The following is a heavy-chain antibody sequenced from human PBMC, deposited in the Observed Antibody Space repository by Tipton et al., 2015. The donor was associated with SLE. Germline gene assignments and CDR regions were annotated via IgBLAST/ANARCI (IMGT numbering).Heavy chain of an antibody. CDR2: IYYSGST. CDR1: GGSISSSSYY. Sequence: TLSLTCTVSGGSISSSSYYWGWIRQPPGKGLEWIGSIYYSGSTYYNPSLKSRVTISEDTSKQQFSLKLSSLTAADTAVYYYARHAGDYAYFDSWGQGTLVTVSS. V-gene: IGHV4-39*01. D-gene: IGHD4-17*01. J-gene: IGHJ4*02. CDR3: ARHAGDYAYFDS.